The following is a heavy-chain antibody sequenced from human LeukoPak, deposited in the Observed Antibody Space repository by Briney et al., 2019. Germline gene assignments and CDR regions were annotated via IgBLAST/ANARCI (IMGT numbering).Heavy chain of an antibody. J-gene: IGHJ5*02. CDR2: INPNSGGT. V-gene: IGHV1-2*02. CDR1: GYTFTGYY. D-gene: IGHD2-21*01. CDR3: AREGAGVVVNSDWFDP. Sequence: ASVKVSCKASGYTFTGYYMHWVRQAPGQGLEWMGWINPNSGGTNYAQKFQGRVTMTRDTSISTAYMELSRLRSDDTAVYYCAREGAGVVVNSDWFDPWGQGTPVTVSS.